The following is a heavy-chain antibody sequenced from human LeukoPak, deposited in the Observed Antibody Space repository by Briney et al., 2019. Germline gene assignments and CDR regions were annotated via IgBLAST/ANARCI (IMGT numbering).Heavy chain of an antibody. CDR1: GGSFSGYY. CDR2: INHSGST. Sequence: PSETLSLTCAVHGGSFSGYYWSWIRQPPGKGLEWIGEINHSGSTNYNPSLKCRVTISVDTSKNQFSLKMSSVTAADTAVYYCARGGFRHYYDSSGYYDYWGQGTLVTVSS. V-gene: IGHV4-34*01. D-gene: IGHD3-22*01. J-gene: IGHJ4*02. CDR3: ARGGFRHYYDSSGYYDY.